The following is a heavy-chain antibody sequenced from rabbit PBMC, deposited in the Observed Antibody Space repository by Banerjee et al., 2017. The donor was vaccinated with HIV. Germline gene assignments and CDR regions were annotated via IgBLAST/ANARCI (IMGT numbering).Heavy chain of an antibody. CDR1: GFSFSDKYV. CDR3: ARATRTMLINL. V-gene: IGHV1S45*01. CDR2: IDPVFDST. D-gene: IGHD2-1*01. Sequence: QEQLEESGGDLVKPEGSLTITCTASGFSFSDKYVMCWVRQAPGKGLEWIGYIDPVFDSTYYASWVNGRFTISSHNAQNTLYLQLNSLTAADTATYFCARATRTMLINLWGPGTLVTVS. J-gene: IGHJ4*01.